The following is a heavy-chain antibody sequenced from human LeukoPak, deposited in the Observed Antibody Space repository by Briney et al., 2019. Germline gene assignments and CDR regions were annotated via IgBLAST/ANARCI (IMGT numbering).Heavy chain of an antibody. CDR3: AREKGIYSSSPFDY. V-gene: IGHV1-2*06. J-gene: IGHJ4*02. D-gene: IGHD6-6*01. Sequence: ASVKVSCKASGYTFTGYYMHWVRQAPGQGLEWMGRINPNSGGTNYAQKFQGRVTMTRDTSISTAYMELSRLRSDDTAVYYCAREKGIYSSSPFDYWGQGTLVTVSS. CDR1: GYTFTGYY. CDR2: INPNSGGT.